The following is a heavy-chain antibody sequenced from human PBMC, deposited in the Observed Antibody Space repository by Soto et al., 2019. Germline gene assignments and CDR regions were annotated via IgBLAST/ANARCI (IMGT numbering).Heavy chain of an antibody. CDR3: ARVRYYDSGSSINWFDP. CDR2: ISSSGSTR. V-gene: IGHV3-11*01. CDR1: GFTFSDYY. Sequence: PGGSLRLSCAASGFTFSDYYMSWIRQAPGKGLEWVSYISSSGSTRYYADSVKGRFTISRDNAKNSLYLQMNSLRAEDTAVYYCARVRYYDSGSSINWFDPWGQGTLVTVSS. D-gene: IGHD3-10*01. J-gene: IGHJ5*02.